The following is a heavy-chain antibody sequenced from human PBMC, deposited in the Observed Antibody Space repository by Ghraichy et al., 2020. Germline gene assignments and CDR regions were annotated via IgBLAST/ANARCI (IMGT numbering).Heavy chain of an antibody. V-gene: IGHV4-61*01. J-gene: IGHJ4*02. Sequence: SQTLSLTCTVSGGSVSSGSYYWSWIRQPPGKGLEWSGYIYYSGSTNYNPSLKSRVTISVDTSKNQFSLKLSSVTAADTAVYYCAREGYYYDSSGLNYWGQGTLVTVSS. CDR3: AREGYYYDSSGLNY. CDR1: GGSVSSGSYY. CDR2: IYYSGST. D-gene: IGHD3-22*01.